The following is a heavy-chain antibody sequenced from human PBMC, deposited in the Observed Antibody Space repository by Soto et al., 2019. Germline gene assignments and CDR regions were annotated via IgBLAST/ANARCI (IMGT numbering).Heavy chain of an antibody. Sequence: VQLVESGGGVVQPGRSLRLSCAASGFTFSDYAMHWVRRAPGKGLEWVAVISHDGRNTHYADSVKGRFTISRDSSKNTVSLEMTSLRAEDTAVYYCAKGGRQWLVTSDFNYWGQGALVTVSS. CDR3: AKGGRQWLVTSDFNY. V-gene: IGHV3-30*18. CDR2: ISHDGRNT. J-gene: IGHJ4*02. CDR1: GFTFSDYA. D-gene: IGHD6-19*01.